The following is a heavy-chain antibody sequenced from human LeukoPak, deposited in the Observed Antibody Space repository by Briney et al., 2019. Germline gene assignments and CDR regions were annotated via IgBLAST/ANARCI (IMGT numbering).Heavy chain of an antibody. CDR2: IYYSGST. J-gene: IGHJ6*03. CDR1: GGSISSGDYP. CDR3: ARTTEAHSWRTRYYDYYMDV. V-gene: IGHV4-30-4*07. Sequence: SETLSLTCAVSGGSISSGDYPWSWIRQPPGKGLEWIGYIYYSGSTHYNPSLKSRVTISVDTSKNQFSLKLSSVTAADTAVYYCARTTEAHSWRTRYYDYYMDVWGKGTTVTVSS. D-gene: IGHD6-13*01.